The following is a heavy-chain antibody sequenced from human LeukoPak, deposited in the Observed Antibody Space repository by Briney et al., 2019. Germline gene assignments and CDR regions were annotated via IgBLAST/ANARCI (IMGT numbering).Heavy chain of an antibody. CDR2: IRYDGRNK. Sequence: GGSLRLSCAASGFTFSSYGIHWVRQAPGKGLEWVAFIRYDGRNKYYADPVKGRFTISRDNSKNTLYLQMNSLRAEDTAVYYCARDSLNYDILTGYAGYYYYGMDVWGQGTTVTVSS. V-gene: IGHV3-30*02. CDR3: ARDSLNYDILTGYAGYYYYGMDV. J-gene: IGHJ6*02. D-gene: IGHD3-9*01. CDR1: GFTFSSYG.